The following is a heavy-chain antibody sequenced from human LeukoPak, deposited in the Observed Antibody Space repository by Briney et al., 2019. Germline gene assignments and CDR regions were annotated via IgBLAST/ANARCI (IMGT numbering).Heavy chain of an antibody. CDR3: ARDLYGEAFDI. D-gene: IGHD4-17*01. J-gene: IGHJ3*02. Sequence: GGSLRLSCAASGFTFSSYVMHWVRQATGKGLEWVSAIGTAGDTYYPGSVKGRFTISRENAKNSLYLQMNSLRAGDTAVYYCARDLYGEAFDIWGQGTMVTVSS. V-gene: IGHV3-13*01. CDR1: GFTFSSYV. CDR2: IGTAGDT.